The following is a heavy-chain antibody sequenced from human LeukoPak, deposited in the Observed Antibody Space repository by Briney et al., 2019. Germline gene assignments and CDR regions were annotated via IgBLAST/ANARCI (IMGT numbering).Heavy chain of an antibody. Sequence: GGALRLSCSASGFIFGSYGMNWVRQAPGKGLQWVSYISASSSHVFYADSVKGRFTISRDNAGNSLHLQMNSLRAEDTAVYYCARGAVQADTPFYFDFWGQGALVTVSS. V-gene: IGHV3-48*01. CDR1: GFIFGSYG. CDR3: ARGAVQADTPFYFDF. CDR2: ISASSSHV. D-gene: IGHD2-15*01. J-gene: IGHJ4*02.